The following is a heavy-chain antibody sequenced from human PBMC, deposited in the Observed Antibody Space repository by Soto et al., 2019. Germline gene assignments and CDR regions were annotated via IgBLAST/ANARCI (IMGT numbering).Heavy chain of an antibody. CDR1: GVSFSGYY. J-gene: IGHJ6*02. CDR3: ARVHSKIRDLKRYYYYGMDV. D-gene: IGHD4-17*01. V-gene: IGHV4-34*01. CDR2: INHSGST. Sequence: SETLSLTCAVYGVSFSGYYWSWIRQPPGKGLEWIGEINHSGSTNYNPSLKSRVTISVDTSKNQFSLKLSSVTAADTAVYYCARVHSKIRDLKRYYYYGMDVWGQGTTVTVSS.